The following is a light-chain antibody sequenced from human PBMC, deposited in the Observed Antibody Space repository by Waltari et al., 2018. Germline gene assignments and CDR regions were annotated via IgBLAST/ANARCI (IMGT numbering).Light chain of an antibody. CDR3: QKYGTLPAT. CDR1: ESVSRY. CDR2: EAS. V-gene: IGKV3-20*01. Sequence: ENVLTQSPGTLSLSPGEGATLSCRASESVSRYLACYQQKAGQPPRLLIYEASSRATGIPDRFSGSGSGTDFSLTISRLEPEDFAVYYCQKYGTLPATFGQGTKVEIK. J-gene: IGKJ1*01.